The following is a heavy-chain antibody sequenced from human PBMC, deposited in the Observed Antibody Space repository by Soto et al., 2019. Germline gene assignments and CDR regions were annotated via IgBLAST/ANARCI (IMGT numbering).Heavy chain of an antibody. V-gene: IGHV3-30*18. CDR1: GFTFSSYG. CDR2: ISYDGSYK. Sequence: QVQLVESGGGVVQPGRSLRLSCASSGFTFSSYGMHWVRQAPGKGLEWVAVISYDGSYKYYADSVKGRFTISRDNSKNTLYLQMNSLRAEDTALYYCAKCAGGFEYWGQGTLVTVSS. CDR3: AKCAGGFEY. J-gene: IGHJ4*02.